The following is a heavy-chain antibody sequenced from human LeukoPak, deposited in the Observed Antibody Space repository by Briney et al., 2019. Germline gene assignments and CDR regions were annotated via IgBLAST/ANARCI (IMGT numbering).Heavy chain of an antibody. CDR3: AKDIYSSSSFGAFDI. J-gene: IGHJ3*02. CDR2: ISWNSGSK. V-gene: IGHV3-9*03. CDR1: GFTFDEYA. D-gene: IGHD6-13*01. Sequence: GGSLRLSCAASGFTFDEYAMHWVRQAPGKGLEWVSGISWNSGSKGYADSVKGRFTISRDNAKNSLYLQMNSLRVEDMAFYYCAKDIYSSSSFGAFDIWGQGTVVTVSS.